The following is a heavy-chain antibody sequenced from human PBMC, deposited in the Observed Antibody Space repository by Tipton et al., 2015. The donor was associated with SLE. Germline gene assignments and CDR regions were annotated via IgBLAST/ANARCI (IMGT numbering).Heavy chain of an antibody. CDR3: ARVHCSAGNCYWFDP. Sequence: GLVKPSETLSLTCAVSGYPIGTDYYWSWIRQPPGKGLEWIGYIYYRGTSNYNPSLKSRVTMSVDTSKKQFSLTLSSVTTADTAVYYCARVHCSAGNCYWFDPWGQGTLVTVSS. CDR2: IYYRGTS. J-gene: IGHJ5*02. V-gene: IGHV4-61*01. CDR1: GYPIGTDYY. D-gene: IGHD2-15*01.